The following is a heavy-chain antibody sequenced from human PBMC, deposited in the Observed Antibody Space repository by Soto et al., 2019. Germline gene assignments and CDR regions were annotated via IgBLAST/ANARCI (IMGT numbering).Heavy chain of an antibody. J-gene: IGHJ2*01. CDR2: IYSGGST. CDR1: GFTVSSNY. CDR3: ARGTDLRNWYFDL. V-gene: IGHV3-66*01. Sequence: EVQLVESGVGLVQPGGSLRLSCAASGFTVSSNYMSWVRQAPGKGLEWVSVIYSGGSTYYADSVKGRFTISRDNSKNTLYLQLNSLRAEDPAVYYCARGTDLRNWYFDLWGRGTLVTVSS. D-gene: IGHD2-21*02.